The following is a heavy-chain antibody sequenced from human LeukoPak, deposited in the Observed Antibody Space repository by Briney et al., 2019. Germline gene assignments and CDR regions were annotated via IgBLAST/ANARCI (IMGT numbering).Heavy chain of an antibody. Sequence: PGGSLRLSCAASGFTFSSYWMSWVRQAPGKGLEWVANIKQDGSEKYYVDSVKGRFTISRDNSKNTLYLQMNSLRAEDTAVYYCAKVSGDYAGTPDYWGQGTLVTVSS. V-gene: IGHV3-7*03. CDR1: GFTFSSYW. D-gene: IGHD4-17*01. CDR2: IKQDGSEK. CDR3: AKVSGDYAGTPDY. J-gene: IGHJ4*02.